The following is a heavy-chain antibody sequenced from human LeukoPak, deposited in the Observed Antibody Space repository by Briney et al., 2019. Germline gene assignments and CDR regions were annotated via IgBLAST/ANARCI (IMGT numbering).Heavy chain of an antibody. CDR1: GGSISSGSYY. D-gene: IGHD3-10*01. J-gene: IGHJ5*02. CDR3: ATSPAMVRGVIIT. Sequence: SETLSLTCTVSGGSISSGSYYWSWIRQPAGKGLEWIGRIYTSGSTNYTPSLKSRVTISVDTSKNQFSLKLSSVTAADTAVYYCATSPAMVRGVIITWGQGTLVTVSS. CDR2: IYTSGST. V-gene: IGHV4-61*02.